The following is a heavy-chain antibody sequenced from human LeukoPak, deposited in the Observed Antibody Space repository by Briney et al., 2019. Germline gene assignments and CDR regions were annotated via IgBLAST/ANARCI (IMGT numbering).Heavy chain of an antibody. CDR3: AIRAFGVLALNWFDT. Sequence: ASVKVSCKDPAYTLSVITTQSVRQAPGKGLEWMGGFDPEDGEIINAQKFQDRVTMTEDTSTDTAYLVLSSLRSEDTAVYFCAIRAFGVLALNWFDTWGQGTLVTVSS. V-gene: IGHV1-24*01. CDR2: FDPEDGEI. D-gene: IGHD3-16*01. CDR1: AYTLSVIT. J-gene: IGHJ5*02.